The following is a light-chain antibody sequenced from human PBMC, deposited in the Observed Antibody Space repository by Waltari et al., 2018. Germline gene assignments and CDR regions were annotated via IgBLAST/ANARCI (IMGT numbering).Light chain of an antibody. CDR1: QSVNSN. CDR3: QRYNSWPPL. J-gene: IGKJ3*01. CDR2: GAS. Sequence: EIVMTQSPATLSVSPGERATLSCRASQSVNSNLAWYQQKPGQAPRLLIYGASTRATGIPARFSGSGSGTEFTLTISSLQSEDFADYYCQRYNSWPPLFGPGTKVDIK. V-gene: IGKV3-15*01.